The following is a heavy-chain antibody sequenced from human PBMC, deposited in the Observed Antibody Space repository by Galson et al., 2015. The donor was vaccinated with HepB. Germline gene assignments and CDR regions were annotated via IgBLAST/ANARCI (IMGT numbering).Heavy chain of an antibody. CDR1: GYTFSDYS. D-gene: IGHD6-13*01. Sequence: SVKVSCKASGYTFSDYSITWVRQAPGQGLEWMGIINPSGGSTSYAQKLQGRVTMTRDTSTSTVYMELSSLRSEDTAVYYCARAPHSSSWYKGFDPWGQGTPVTVSS. CDR3: ARAPHSSSWYKGFDP. CDR2: INPSGGST. J-gene: IGHJ5*02. V-gene: IGHV1-46*01.